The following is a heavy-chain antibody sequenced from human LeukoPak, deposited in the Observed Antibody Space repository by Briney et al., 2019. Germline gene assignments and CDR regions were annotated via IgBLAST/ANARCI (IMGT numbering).Heavy chain of an antibody. CDR2: INTNTGNP. V-gene: IGHV7-4-1*02. CDR3: ARGAPRGSSGWYGRFDY. Sequence: ASVKVSCKASGYTFTSYVINWVRQAPGQGLEWMGWINTNTGNPTYSQGFTGRFVFSLDTSVSTAYLQISSLKAEDTAVYYCARGAPRGSSGWYGRFDYWGQGTLVTVSS. J-gene: IGHJ4*02. CDR1: GYTFTSYV. D-gene: IGHD6-19*01.